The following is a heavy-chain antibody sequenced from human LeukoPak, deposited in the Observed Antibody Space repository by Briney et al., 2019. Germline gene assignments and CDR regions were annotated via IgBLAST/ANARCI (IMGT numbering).Heavy chain of an antibody. CDR2: ISGRGDST. CDR3: AKAPCSGGSCYFSD. V-gene: IGHV3-23*01. Sequence: GGSLRLSCAASGFTFSSFAMTWVRQAPGKGLEWVSGISGRGDSTHYADSVKGQFTISRDNSKNTLYLQMSSLRADDTAVYFCAKAPCSGGSCYFSDWGQGTLVRVSS. J-gene: IGHJ4*02. CDR1: GFTFSSFA. D-gene: IGHD2-15*01.